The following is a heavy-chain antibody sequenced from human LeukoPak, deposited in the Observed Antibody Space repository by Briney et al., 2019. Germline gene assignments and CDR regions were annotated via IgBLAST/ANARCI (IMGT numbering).Heavy chain of an antibody. J-gene: IGHJ4*02. CDR3: ARDPCDSSAYYGGFFDY. V-gene: IGHV3-48*03. D-gene: IGHD3-22*01. Sequence: PGGSLRLSCAASGFTFSSYEMNWVRQAPGKGLDWVSYISSGGSTINYADSVKGRFTISRDNAKNSLYLQMNSLRAEDTAVYYCARDPCDSSAYYGGFFDYWGQGTLVTVSS. CDR2: ISSGGSTI. CDR1: GFTFSSYE.